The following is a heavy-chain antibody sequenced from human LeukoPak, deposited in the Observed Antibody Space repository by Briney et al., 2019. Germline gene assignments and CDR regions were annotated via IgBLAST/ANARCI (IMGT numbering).Heavy chain of an antibody. V-gene: IGHV1-3*01. J-gene: IGHJ4*02. CDR3: ARDQGTRPGDY. CDR2: INAGNGNT. D-gene: IGHD6-6*01. CDR1: GYTFTTYA. Sequence: ASVKVSCKASGYTFTTYAMHWVRQAPGQRLEWMGWINAGNGNTKYSQKFQGRVTITRDTSASTAYMELSSLRSEDTAVYYCARDQGTRPGDYWGQGTLVTVSS.